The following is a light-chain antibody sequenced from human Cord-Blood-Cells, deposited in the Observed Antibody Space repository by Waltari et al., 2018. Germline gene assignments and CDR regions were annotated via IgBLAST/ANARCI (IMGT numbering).Light chain of an antibody. J-gene: IGLJ1*01. Sequence: QSALTQPASVSGSPGHPITISCTGTSSAVGGYNYVSWYQQHPGKAPKLMIYDVSNRPSGVSNRFSGSKSGNTASLTISGLQAEDEADYYCSSYTSSSTYVFGTGTKVTVL. CDR3: SSYTSSSTYV. CDR1: SSAVGGYNY. CDR2: DVS. V-gene: IGLV2-14*03.